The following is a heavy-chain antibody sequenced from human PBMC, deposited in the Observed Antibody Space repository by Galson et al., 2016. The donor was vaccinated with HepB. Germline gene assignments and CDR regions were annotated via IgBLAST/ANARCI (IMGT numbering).Heavy chain of an antibody. CDR2: ISGSGGST. CDR3: ARDREWHSDY. D-gene: IGHD3-3*01. Sequence: SLRLSCAASGFTFRSYAMSWVRQAPGKGLEWVSTISGSGGSTHYADSVKGRFTISRDNAKNSVYLQMSSLRAEDTAVYFCARDREWHSDYWGQGTLVTVSS. CDR1: GFTFRSYA. J-gene: IGHJ4*02. V-gene: IGHV3-23*01.